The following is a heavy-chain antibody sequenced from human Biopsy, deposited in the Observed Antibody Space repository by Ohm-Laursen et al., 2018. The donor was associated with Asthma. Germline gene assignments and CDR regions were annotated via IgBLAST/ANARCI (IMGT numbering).Heavy chain of an antibody. J-gene: IGHJ5*02. Sequence: SQTLSLTCTVSGGSISSGAYYWSWVRQPPGKGLEWIGYIYYIGSTYYNPSLKSRVAISLDTSKNQFSLKLSSVTAADTAVYYCARAGQCSSTSCYNPGWFDPWGQGTLVTVSS. CDR2: IYYIGST. CDR1: GGSISSGAYY. D-gene: IGHD2-2*01. CDR3: ARAGQCSSTSCYNPGWFDP. V-gene: IGHV4-30-4*01.